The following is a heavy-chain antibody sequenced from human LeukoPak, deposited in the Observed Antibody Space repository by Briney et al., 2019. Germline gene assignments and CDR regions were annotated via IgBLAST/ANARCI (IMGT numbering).Heavy chain of an antibody. V-gene: IGHV1-69*13. D-gene: IGHD2-2*01. CDR1: GGTFSSYA. Sequence: ASVKVSCKTSGGTFSSYAISWVRQAPGQGLEWMGGIIPIFGTANYAQKFQGRVTITADESTSTAYMELSSLRSEDTAVYYCARGIRYCSSTSCSSTHWYFDLWGRGTLVTVSS. CDR3: ARGIRYCSSTSCSSTHWYFDL. CDR2: IIPIFGTA. J-gene: IGHJ2*01.